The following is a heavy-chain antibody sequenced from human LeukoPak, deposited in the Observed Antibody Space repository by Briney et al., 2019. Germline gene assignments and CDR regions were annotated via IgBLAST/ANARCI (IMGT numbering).Heavy chain of an antibody. Sequence: SETLSLTCAVSGGSLSPHYWSWIRRPLGKGLEWIGEINNRGTTNYSPSLKSRVTISVDTSKNQFSLKLSSVTAADTAVYYCARGLRYCSSTSCYIVFDPWGQGTLVTVSS. CDR1: GGSLSPHY. CDR3: ARGLRYCSSTSCYIVFDP. D-gene: IGHD2-2*02. J-gene: IGHJ5*02. V-gene: IGHV4-34*01. CDR2: INNRGTT.